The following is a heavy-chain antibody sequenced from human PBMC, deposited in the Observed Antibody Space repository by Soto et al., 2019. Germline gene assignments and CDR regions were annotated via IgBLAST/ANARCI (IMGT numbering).Heavy chain of an antibody. D-gene: IGHD2-2*01. J-gene: IGHJ6*03. CDR3: ARAGSCSSTSCPKGTYYYYYYMDV. CDR1: GYTFTSYG. V-gene: IGHV1-18*01. Sequence: ASVKVSCKASGYTFTSYGISWVRQAPGQGLEWMGWISAYNGNTNYAQKLQGRVTMTTDTSTSTAYMELRSLRSDDTAVYYCARAGSCSSTSCPKGTYYYYYYMDVWGKGTTVTVSS. CDR2: ISAYNGNT.